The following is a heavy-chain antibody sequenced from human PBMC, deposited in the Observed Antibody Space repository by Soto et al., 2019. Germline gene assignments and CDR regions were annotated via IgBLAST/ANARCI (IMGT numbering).Heavy chain of an antibody. J-gene: IGHJ6*02. D-gene: IGHD3-22*01. CDR3: ARDGDDSSGSPAEYGMDV. CDR1: AYTFTSYG. CDR2: ISAYNGNT. V-gene: IGHV1-18*01. Sequence: ASVKVSCKASAYTFTSYGSSWVRQAPGQGLEWMGWISAYNGNTNYAQKLQGRVTMTTDTSTSAAYMELRSLRSDDTAVYYCARDGDDSSGSPAEYGMDVWGQGTTVTVSS.